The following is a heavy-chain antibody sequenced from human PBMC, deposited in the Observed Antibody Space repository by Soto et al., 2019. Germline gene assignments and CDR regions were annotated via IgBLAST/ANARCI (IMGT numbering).Heavy chain of an antibody. V-gene: IGHV1-2*04. CDR2: INPNSGGT. CDR3: ARGSYDYVLGTLDAFDI. CDR1: GYTFTGYY. J-gene: IGHJ3*02. D-gene: IGHD3-16*01. Sequence: ASVKESCKASGYTFTGYYMHWVRPAPEQGLEWMGWINPNSGGTNYAQKFQGWVTITRDTSISTAYMELSRLRSDDTAVYYCARGSYDYVLGTLDAFDIWGQGTMVTVSS.